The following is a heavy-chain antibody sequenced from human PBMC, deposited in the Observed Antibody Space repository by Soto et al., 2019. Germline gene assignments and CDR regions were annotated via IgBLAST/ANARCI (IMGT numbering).Heavy chain of an antibody. CDR2: IIPILGIA. D-gene: IGHD4-17*01. CDR1: GGTFSSYT. Sequence: QVQLVQSGAEVKKPGSSVKVSCKASGGTFSSYTISWVRQAPGQGLEWMGRIIPILGIANYAQKFQGRVTITADKSTSSAYMELSSLRSEDTTVYYCARVGDYGDYIPDAAFAPWGQGTLVTVSS. J-gene: IGHJ5*02. CDR3: ARVGDYGDYIPDAAFAP. V-gene: IGHV1-69*02.